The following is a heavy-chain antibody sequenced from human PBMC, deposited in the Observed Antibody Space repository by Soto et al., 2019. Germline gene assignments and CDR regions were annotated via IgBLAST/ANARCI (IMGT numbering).Heavy chain of an antibody. CDR2: IYYSGST. J-gene: IGHJ5*02. Sequence: SDTLSLTVAVPVGSISSGCLSWCWIRQPPGKGLEWIGYIYYSGSTYYNPSLKSRVTISVDRSKNQFSLKLSSVTAADTAVYYCARVPDRWGQGTLVTVS. V-gene: IGHV4-30-2*01. D-gene: IGHD2-2*01. CDR1: VGSISSGCLS. CDR3: ARVPDR.